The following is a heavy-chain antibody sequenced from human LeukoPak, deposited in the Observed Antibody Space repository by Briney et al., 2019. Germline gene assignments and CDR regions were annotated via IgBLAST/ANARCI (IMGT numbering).Heavy chain of an antibody. D-gene: IGHD3-22*01. CDR2: IIPIFGTA. Sequence: SVKVSCKASGGTFSSYAISWVRQAPGQGLEWMGGIIPIFGTANYAQKSQGRVTITADESTSTAYMELSSLRSEDTAVYYCARDGHDSSGYYPHFDYWGQGTLVTVSS. V-gene: IGHV1-69*13. CDR1: GGTFSSYA. CDR3: ARDGHDSSGYYPHFDY. J-gene: IGHJ4*02.